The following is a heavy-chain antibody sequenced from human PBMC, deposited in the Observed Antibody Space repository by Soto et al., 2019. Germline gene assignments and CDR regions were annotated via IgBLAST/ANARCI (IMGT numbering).Heavy chain of an antibody. J-gene: IGHJ5*02. CDR1: GGSFSGYY. D-gene: IGHD5-18*01. CDR3: AIGNTAMVLRFDP. V-gene: IGHV4-34*01. Sequence: NPSETLSLTCAVDGGSFSGYYWSWIRQPPGKGLEWIGDINQSGSTNYNPSFKSRVTISVDTSKNQFSLKLKSVTAADTAVYYCAIGNTAMVLRFDPWGQGTLVTVS. CDR2: INQSGST.